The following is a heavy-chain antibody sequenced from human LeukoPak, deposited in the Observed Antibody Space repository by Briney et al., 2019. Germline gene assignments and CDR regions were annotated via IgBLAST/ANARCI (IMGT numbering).Heavy chain of an antibody. CDR3: ARDKGRYYDFWSGYWDY. V-gene: IGHV4-61*01. Sequence: PSETLSLTCTVSGGSISSGSYYWSWIRQPPGKGLEWIGYIYYSGSTNYNPPLKRRVTISVDTSKNQFSLKLSSVTAADTAVYYCARDKGRYYDFWSGYWDYWGQGTLVTVSS. D-gene: IGHD3-3*01. CDR2: IYYSGST. J-gene: IGHJ4*02. CDR1: GGSISSGSYY.